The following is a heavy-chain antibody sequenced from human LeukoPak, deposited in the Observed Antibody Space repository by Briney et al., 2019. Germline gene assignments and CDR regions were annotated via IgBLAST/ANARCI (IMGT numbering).Heavy chain of an antibody. CDR2: IKGGGGDP. D-gene: IGHD5-24*01. CDR3: AKGGHGFNPFYC. Sequence: QPGGSLRLSCAASGFTFSSYAMGWVRQAPGKGLEWVSSIKGGGGDPFYADSVRGRFTISRDNSKNTLYLQLNSLRAEDTAVYFCAKGGHGFNPFYCWGQGALVTVSS. CDR1: GFTFSSYA. J-gene: IGHJ4*02. V-gene: IGHV3-23*01.